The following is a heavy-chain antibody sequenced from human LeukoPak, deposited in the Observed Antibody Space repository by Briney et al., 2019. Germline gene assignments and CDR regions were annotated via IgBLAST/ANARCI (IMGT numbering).Heavy chain of an antibody. CDR2: INHSGST. CDR1: GGSFSGYY. D-gene: IGHD5-18*01. CDR3: ARVSGGYSYGPMIFDY. Sequence: SETLSLTCAAYGGSFSGYYWSWIRQPPGKGLEWIGEINHSGSTNYNPSLKSRVTISVDTSKNQFSLKLSSVTAADTAVYYCARVSGGYSYGPMIFDYWGQGTLVTVSS. J-gene: IGHJ4*02. V-gene: IGHV4-34*01.